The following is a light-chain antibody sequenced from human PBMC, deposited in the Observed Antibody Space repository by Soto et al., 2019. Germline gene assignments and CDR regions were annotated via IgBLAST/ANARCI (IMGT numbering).Light chain of an antibody. CDR3: CSYAGSSTLV. V-gene: IGLV2-23*01. CDR1: SSDVGNHNL. CDR2: EGN. J-gene: IGLJ2*01. Sequence: QSALTQPASVSGSPGQSITISCIGTSSDVGNHNLVSWYQDHPGKAPKLIIYEGNKRPSGVSHHFSGSKSANTASLTISGLQAEDEADYYCCSYAGSSTLVFGGGTKLTVL.